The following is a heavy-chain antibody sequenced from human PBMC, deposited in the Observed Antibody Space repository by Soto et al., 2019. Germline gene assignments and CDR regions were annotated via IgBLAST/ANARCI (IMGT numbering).Heavy chain of an antibody. CDR1: GDSVSSNTAA. D-gene: IGHD6-19*01. CDR2: TYYRSNWRH. Sequence: LSRTCAISGDSVSSNTAAWNWIRSSPSRGLEWLGRTYYRSNWRHDYAVSVKSRITVNPDTSKNHFSLQLNSVTPDDTAVYYCARGVAGSGFDLWGQGTLVTVSS. J-gene: IGHJ4*02. CDR3: ARGVAGSGFDL. V-gene: IGHV6-1*01.